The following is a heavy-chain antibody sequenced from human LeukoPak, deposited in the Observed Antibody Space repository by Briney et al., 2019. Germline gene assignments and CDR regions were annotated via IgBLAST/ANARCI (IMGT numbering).Heavy chain of an antibody. D-gene: IGHD3-9*01. CDR2: ISGSGGIT. V-gene: IGHV3-23*01. CDR1: GFTFSSYG. CDR3: ANHATGIDN. Sequence: GGSLRLSCVGSGFTFSSYGMSWVRQAPGKGLEWVSAISGSGGITYYADSVKGRFTISRDNSKNTLYLQMNSLRAEDTAVYYCANHATGIDNWGQGTLVTVSS. J-gene: IGHJ4*02.